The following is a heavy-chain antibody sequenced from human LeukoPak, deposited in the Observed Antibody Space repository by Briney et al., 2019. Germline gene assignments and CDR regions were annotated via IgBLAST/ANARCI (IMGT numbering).Heavy chain of an antibody. CDR2: IYYSGST. CDR1: GGSISSSSYY. J-gene: IGHJ3*02. V-gene: IGHV4-39*07. D-gene: IGHD3-22*01. Sequence: SETLSLTCTVSGGSISSSSYYWGWIRQPPGKGLEWIGSIYYSGSTYYNPSLKSRVTISVDTSKNQFSLKLSSVTAADTAVYYCARGEALIVVVITASRTFDIWGQGTMVTVSS. CDR3: ARGEALIVVVITASRTFDI.